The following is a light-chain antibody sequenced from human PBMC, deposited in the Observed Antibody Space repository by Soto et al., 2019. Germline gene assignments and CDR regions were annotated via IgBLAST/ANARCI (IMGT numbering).Light chain of an antibody. CDR1: QSISNW. Sequence: DIQMTNSPSALSASVGDRVTITCRASQSISNWLAWYQQKPGKAPKLLIYAASSLQSGVPSRFSGSGSGTDFTLTISSLQPEDFATYYCQQSYSTPLTFGGGTKVDIK. J-gene: IGKJ4*01. V-gene: IGKV1-39*01. CDR3: QQSYSTPLT. CDR2: AAS.